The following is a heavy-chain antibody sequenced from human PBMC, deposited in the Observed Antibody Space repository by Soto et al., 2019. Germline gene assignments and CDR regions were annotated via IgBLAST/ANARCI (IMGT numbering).Heavy chain of an antibody. CDR1: GDSVSSNSAA. Sequence: SQTLSLTCAISGDSVSSNSAAWNWIRQSPSRGLEWLGRTYYRSKWYNDYAVSVKSRITINPDTSKNQFSLQLNSVTPEYTAVYYCARDSSGWLSLDYSGMDVWGQGTTVTV. D-gene: IGHD6-19*01. CDR3: ARDSSGWLSLDYSGMDV. CDR2: TYYRSKWYN. V-gene: IGHV6-1*01. J-gene: IGHJ6*02.